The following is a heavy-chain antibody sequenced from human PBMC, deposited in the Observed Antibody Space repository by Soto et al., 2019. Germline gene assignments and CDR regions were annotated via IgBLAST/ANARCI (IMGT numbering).Heavy chain of an antibody. CDR1: GFTFSSYS. CDR3: ARDRGTTVVTGAGGY. CDR2: ISSSSSTI. V-gene: IGHV3-48*02. Sequence: EVQLVESGGGLVQPGGSLRLSCAASGFTFSSYSMNWVRQAPGKGLEWVSYISSSSSTIYYADSVKGRFTISRDNAKNSVYRQMNSLRDEDTAVYYCARDRGTTVVTGAGGYWGQGTLVTVSS. J-gene: IGHJ4*02. D-gene: IGHD4-17*01.